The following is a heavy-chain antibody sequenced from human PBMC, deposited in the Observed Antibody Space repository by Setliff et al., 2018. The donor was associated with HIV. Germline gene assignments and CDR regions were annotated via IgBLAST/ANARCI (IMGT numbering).Heavy chain of an antibody. J-gene: IGHJ4*02. CDR3: ARDAERGYSYGYDY. CDR2: VFHSGST. V-gene: IGHV4-38-2*02. D-gene: IGHD5-18*01. Sequence: SETLSLTCAVSGYSISSGYYWGWIRQPPGKGLEWIGSVFHSGSTYYNPSLKSRVTMSVGTSKNQFSLKLSSVTAADTAVYYCARDAERGYSYGYDYWGQGTLVTVSS. CDR1: GYSISSGYY.